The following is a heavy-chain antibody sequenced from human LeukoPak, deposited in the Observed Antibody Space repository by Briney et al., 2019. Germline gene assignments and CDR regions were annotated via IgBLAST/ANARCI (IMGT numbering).Heavy chain of an antibody. V-gene: IGHV4-39*07. Sequence: SETLSLTCTVSGGSISSSSYYWGWIRQPPGKGLEWIGSIYYSGSTYYNPSLKSRVTISVDTSKNQFSLKLSSVTAADTAVYYCARLNSPKKFWSGYYTFGAFDIWGQGTMVTVSS. CDR1: GGSISSSSYY. CDR2: IYYSGST. CDR3: ARLNSPKKFWSGYYTFGAFDI. D-gene: IGHD3-3*01. J-gene: IGHJ3*02.